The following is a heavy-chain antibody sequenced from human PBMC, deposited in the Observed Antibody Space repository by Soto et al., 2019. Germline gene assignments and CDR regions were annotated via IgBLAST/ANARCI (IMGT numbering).Heavy chain of an antibody. CDR1: VGSVSSGSDY. J-gene: IGHJ6*02. CDR3: ERDSAQTSDYYGMDV. V-gene: IGHV4-61*01. D-gene: IGHD3-10*01. Sequence: PSETLSLTCTVSVGSVSSGSDYWCWIRQPPGKGLEWIGYIYYSGSTNYNPSLKSRVTISVDTSKNQFSLKLSSVTAADTAVYYCERDSAQTSDYYGMDVWGQGTTVTAP. CDR2: IYYSGST.